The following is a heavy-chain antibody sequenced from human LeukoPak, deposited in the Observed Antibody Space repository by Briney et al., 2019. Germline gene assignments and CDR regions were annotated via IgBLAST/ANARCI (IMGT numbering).Heavy chain of an antibody. CDR3: VREGYSTSSGPLDY. CDR2: ISPDSGAT. Sequence: ASVKVSCKASGYTFTGYYMHWVRQAPGQGLEWMGWISPDSGATNYAQKLQGRVTMTRDTSISTAYMELSSLRSDDTAVYFCVREGYSTSSGPLDYWGQGTLVTVSS. V-gene: IGHV1-2*02. CDR1: GYTFTGYY. J-gene: IGHJ4*02. D-gene: IGHD6-6*01.